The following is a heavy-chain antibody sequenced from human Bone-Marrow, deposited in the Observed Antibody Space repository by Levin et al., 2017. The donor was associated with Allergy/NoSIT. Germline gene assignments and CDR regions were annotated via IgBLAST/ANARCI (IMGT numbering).Heavy chain of an antibody. V-gene: IGHV3-7*03. D-gene: IGHD3-16*01. Sequence: GGSLRLSCVVSGFTFSDYWMAWVRQAPGRGLEWVAKIKYDGRESYYVDSVKGRFTVSRDNAKNSLYLQMNTLRVEDTAFYYCARSPIRSRFFDCWGQGTLVTVSS. CDR3: ARSPIRSRFFDC. CDR2: IKYDGRES. CDR1: GFTFSDYW. J-gene: IGHJ4*02.